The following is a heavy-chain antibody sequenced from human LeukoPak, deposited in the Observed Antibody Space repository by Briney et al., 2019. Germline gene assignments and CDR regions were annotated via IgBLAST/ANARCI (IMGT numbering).Heavy chain of an antibody. CDR3: AGERPSSSWYDY. CDR2: IKPDGSEK. V-gene: IGHV3-7*01. D-gene: IGHD6-13*01. J-gene: IGHJ4*02. Sequence: GGSLRLSCAASGFTFSSHWMTWVRQAPGKGLEWVANIKPDGSEKYYVDSVRGRFTISRDNAKNSLYLQMNSLRAEDTAVYYCAGERPSSSWYDYWGQGTLVTVSS. CDR1: GFTFSSHW.